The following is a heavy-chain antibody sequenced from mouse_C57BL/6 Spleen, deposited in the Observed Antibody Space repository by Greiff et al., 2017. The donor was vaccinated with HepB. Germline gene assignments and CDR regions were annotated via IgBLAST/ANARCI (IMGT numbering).Heavy chain of an antibody. V-gene: IGHV1-59*01. CDR3: VGYPWFAY. CDR1: GYTFTSYW. J-gene: IGHJ3*01. D-gene: IGHD2-2*01. Sequence: QVQLQQPGAELVRPGTSVKLSCKASGYTFTSYWMHWVKQRPGQGLEWIGVIDPSDSYTNYNQKFKGKATLTVDTSSSTAYMQLSSLTSEDSAVYYCVGYPWFAYWGQGTLVTVSA. CDR2: IDPSDSYT.